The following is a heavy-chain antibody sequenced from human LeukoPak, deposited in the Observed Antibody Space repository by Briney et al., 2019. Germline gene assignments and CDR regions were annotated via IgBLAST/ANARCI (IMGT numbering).Heavy chain of an antibody. V-gene: IGHV1-69*06. Sequence: VASVKVSCKASGYTFTSYYMHWVRQAPGQGLEWMGGIIPIFGTANYAQKFQGRVTITADKSTSTAYMELSRLRSEDTAVYYCARGAGTYWHFDLWGRGTLVTVSS. CDR3: ARGAGTYWHFDL. CDR1: GYTFTSYY. D-gene: IGHD3-10*01. J-gene: IGHJ2*01. CDR2: IIPIFGTA.